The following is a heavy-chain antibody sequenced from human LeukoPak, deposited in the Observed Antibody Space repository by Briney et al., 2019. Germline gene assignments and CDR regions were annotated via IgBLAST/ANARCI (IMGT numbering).Heavy chain of an antibody. CDR2: IIPIFGTS. D-gene: IGHD6-19*01. CDR1: GGTFSSYA. Sequence: ASVKVSCKASGGTFSSYAISWVRQAPGQGREWVGGIIPIFGTSNYAQKFQGRVTITADKSTSTAYMELSSLRSEDTAVYYCARFGLGKRIEGAGIPFDIWGQGTMVTVSS. J-gene: IGHJ3*02. CDR3: ARFGLGKRIEGAGIPFDI. V-gene: IGHV1-69*06.